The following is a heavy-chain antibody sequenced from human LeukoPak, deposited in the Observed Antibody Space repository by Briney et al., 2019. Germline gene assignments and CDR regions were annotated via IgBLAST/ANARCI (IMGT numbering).Heavy chain of an antibody. J-gene: IGHJ4*02. V-gene: IGHV3-7*04. Sequence: GGSLRHSCAASGFTFSTYWMTWVRQAPGKGLEWVANIKQDGSEKYYVDSMKGRITISRDNAKNSLYLQMSSLRAEDTAVYYCVRDGGYSGYEYWGQGTLVTVSS. CDR3: VRDGGYSGYEY. CDR1: GFTFSTYW. CDR2: IKQDGSEK. D-gene: IGHD5-12*01.